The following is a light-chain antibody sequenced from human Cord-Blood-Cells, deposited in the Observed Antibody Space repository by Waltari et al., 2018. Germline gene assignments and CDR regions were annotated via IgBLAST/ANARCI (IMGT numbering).Light chain of an antibody. CDR2: GNS. V-gene: IGLV1-40*01. CDR3: QSYDSSLSGYV. CDR1: SSNIGAGYD. J-gene: IGLJ1*01. Sequence: QSVLTQPPSVSGAPGQRVTISCTGSSSNIGAGYDVHWYQQLPGTAPKPLIYGNSKRRSGVPDRFSGSKSGTSASLAITGLQAEDEADYYCQSYDSSLSGYVFGTGTKVTVL.